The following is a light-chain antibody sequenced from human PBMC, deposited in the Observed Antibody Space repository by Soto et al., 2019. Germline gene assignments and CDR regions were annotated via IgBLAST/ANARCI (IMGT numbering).Light chain of an antibody. CDR1: QSVSNNY. Sequence: IVLTQSRGTLSLAPGEIAAVSGTSSQSVSNNYLAWYQQKPGQAPRLLIYGASNRATGIPDRFSGSGSGTDFTLTISRLEPEDFAVYYCQQYGSSGTFGQGTKVDIK. CDR2: GAS. V-gene: IGKV3-20*01. J-gene: IGKJ1*01. CDR3: QQYGSSGT.